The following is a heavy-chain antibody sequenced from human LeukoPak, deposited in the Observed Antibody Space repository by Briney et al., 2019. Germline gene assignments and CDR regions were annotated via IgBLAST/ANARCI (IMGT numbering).Heavy chain of an antibody. CDR2: INHSGST. CDR3: ARDPSPSYDFWSGYSDASDI. D-gene: IGHD3-3*01. CDR1: GGSFSGYY. J-gene: IGHJ3*02. Sequence: PSETLSLTCAVYGGSFSGYYWSWIRQPPGKGLEWIGEINHSGSTNYNPSLKSRVTISVDTSKNQFSLKLSSVTAADTAVYYCARDPSPSYDFWSGYSDASDIWGQGTMVTVSS. V-gene: IGHV4-34*01.